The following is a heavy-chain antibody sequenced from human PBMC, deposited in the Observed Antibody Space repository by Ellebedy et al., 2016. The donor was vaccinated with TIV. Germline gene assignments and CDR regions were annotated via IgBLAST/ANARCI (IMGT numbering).Heavy chain of an antibody. V-gene: IGHV4-39*01. D-gene: IGHD3-9*01. Sequence: SETLSLXCTVSGDSISSSSYYWGWIRQPPGKGLEWIGSIYYSGSTYYNPSLKSRVTISVDTSKNQFSLKLSSVTAADTAVYYCARHGASYDILTGYYNVRYFDLWGRGTLVTVSS. CDR1: GDSISSSSYY. J-gene: IGHJ2*01. CDR2: IYYSGST. CDR3: ARHGASYDILTGYYNVRYFDL.